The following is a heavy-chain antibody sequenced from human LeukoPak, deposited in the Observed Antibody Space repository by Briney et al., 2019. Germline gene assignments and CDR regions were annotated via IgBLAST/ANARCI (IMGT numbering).Heavy chain of an antibody. CDR1: GFSIDDYA. V-gene: IGHV3-9*01. D-gene: IGHD2-2*01. CDR3: ARVAGYCDSTSNCYSDY. CDR2: ISWNSANI. J-gene: IGHJ4*02. Sequence: GGSLRLSCAASGFSIDDYAIHWVRQPPGKGLEWVSGISWNSANIGYADSIKGRFTISRDNAKNSLFLQMNSLRAEDTAVYYCARVAGYCDSTSNCYSDYWGQGTLVTVSS.